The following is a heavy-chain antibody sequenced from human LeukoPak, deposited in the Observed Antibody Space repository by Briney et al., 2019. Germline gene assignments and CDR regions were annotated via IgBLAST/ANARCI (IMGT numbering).Heavy chain of an antibody. D-gene: IGHD3-22*01. Sequence: RPSETLSLTCTVSGGSISSYYWSWIRQPPGKGLEWIGYIYYSGSTNYNPSLKSRVTISVDTSKNQFSLKLSSVTAADTAVYYCARDRYYDSSGYYGNWFDPWGQGTLVTVSS. V-gene: IGHV4-59*01. CDR3: ARDRYYDSSGYYGNWFDP. CDR2: IYYSGST. J-gene: IGHJ5*02. CDR1: GGSISSYY.